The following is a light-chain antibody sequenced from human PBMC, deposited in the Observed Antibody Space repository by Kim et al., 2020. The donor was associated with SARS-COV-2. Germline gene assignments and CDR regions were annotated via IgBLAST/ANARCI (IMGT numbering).Light chain of an antibody. CDR1: QSVSSSY. CDR3: QHYRTSPYT. Sequence: EIVVTQSPGTLSLSPGERATLSCRASQSVSSSYLAWYQQKPGQAPRLLIYGASSRATGIPDRFSGSGSGTDFTLTISRLEPEDFAVYYCQHYRTSPYTFGQGTKLEI. V-gene: IGKV3-20*01. CDR2: GAS. J-gene: IGKJ2*01.